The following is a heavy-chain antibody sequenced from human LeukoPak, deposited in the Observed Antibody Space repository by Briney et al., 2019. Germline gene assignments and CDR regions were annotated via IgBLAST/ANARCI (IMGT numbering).Heavy chain of an antibody. J-gene: IGHJ4*02. CDR2: IYATVST. CDR1: GGSISIDY. D-gene: IGHD5-12*01. V-gene: IGHV4-4*07. Sequence: PSETLSLTCTVSGGSISIDYWSCIRQSAGEGRGWIGRIYATVSTNYNPSLEGRVTMSVDSSKNQFSRKWNSLTGADTAVYYCARGRGYSGYAWEGWAQGTLVTVSS. CDR3: ARGRGYSGYAWEG.